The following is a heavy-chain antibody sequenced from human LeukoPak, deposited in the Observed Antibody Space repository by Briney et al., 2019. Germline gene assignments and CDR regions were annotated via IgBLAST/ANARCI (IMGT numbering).Heavy chain of an antibody. Sequence: AGGSLRLSCAASGFTFSSYWMHWVRQAPGKGLVWVSRINSDGSSTSYADSVKGRFTISRDNAKNTLYLQMNSLRAEDTAVYYCAKDRGLWLGEGSWFDPWGQGTLVAVSS. V-gene: IGHV3-74*01. CDR3: AKDRGLWLGEGSWFDP. CDR1: GFTFSSYW. CDR2: INSDGSST. J-gene: IGHJ5*02. D-gene: IGHD3-10*01.